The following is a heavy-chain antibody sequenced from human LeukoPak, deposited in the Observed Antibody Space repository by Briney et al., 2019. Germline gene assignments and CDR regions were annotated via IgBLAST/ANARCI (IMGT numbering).Heavy chain of an antibody. V-gene: IGHV1-69*13. CDR1: GGTFSSYA. CDR2: IIPIFGTA. D-gene: IGHD6-19*01. CDR3: AREAVAGSFDY. J-gene: IGHJ4*02. Sequence: EASVKVSCKASGGTFSSYAISWVRQAPGHGLEWMGGIIPIFGTANYAQKFQGRVTITADESTSTAYMELSSLRSEDTAVYYCAREAVAGSFDYWGQGTLVTVSS.